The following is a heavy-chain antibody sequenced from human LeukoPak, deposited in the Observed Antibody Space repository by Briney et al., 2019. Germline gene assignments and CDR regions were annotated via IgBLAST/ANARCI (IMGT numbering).Heavy chain of an antibody. D-gene: IGHD3-16*01. CDR2: IYYSGST. V-gene: IGHV4-59*08. J-gene: IGHJ2*01. CDR1: GGSISSYY. Sequence: SETLSLTCTVSGGSISSYYWSWIRQPPGKGLEWIGYIYYSGSTNYNPSLKSRVTISVDTSKNQFSLKLTSVSAADTAVYYCARLKLGAYFDLWGRGTLVTVSS. CDR3: ARLKLGAYFDL.